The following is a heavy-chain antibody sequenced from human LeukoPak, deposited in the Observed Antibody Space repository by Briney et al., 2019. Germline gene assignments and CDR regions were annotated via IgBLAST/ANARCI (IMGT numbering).Heavy chain of an antibody. V-gene: IGHV3-48*01. D-gene: IGHD5-24*01. CDR1: GFTFSSYS. CDR2: ISSSSSTL. CDR3: ARDERWLPWRYFDY. J-gene: IGHJ4*02. Sequence: GGSLRLSCAASGFTFSSYSMNWVRQAPGKGLEWISYISSSSSTLYYADSVKGRFTISRDNAKNSLYLQMNSLRADDTAVYYCARDERWLPWRYFDYWGQGTLATVSS.